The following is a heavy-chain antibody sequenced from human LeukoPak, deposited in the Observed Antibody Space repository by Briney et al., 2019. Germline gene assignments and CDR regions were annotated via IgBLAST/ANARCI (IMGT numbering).Heavy chain of an antibody. D-gene: IGHD1-1*01. J-gene: IGHJ4*02. V-gene: IGHV3-49*02. Sequence: FTISRDDSKSIAYLQMNSLKTEDTAVYYCTRAGTGPNEYYFDYWGQGTLVTVSS. CDR3: TRAGTGPNEYYFDY.